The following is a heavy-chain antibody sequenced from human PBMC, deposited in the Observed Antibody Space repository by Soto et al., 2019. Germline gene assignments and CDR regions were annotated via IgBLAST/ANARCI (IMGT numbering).Heavy chain of an antibody. CDR3: AKEKPTTTCFDS. CDR2: ISGSGTNT. Sequence: EVQLLESGGRLVQPGGSLRLSCVASGFSFSTYPMTWVRQAPGKGLEWVSLISGSGTNTYYAESVKGRFTISRDNSQNTLYLQMNTLRAEDTAVYCAKEKPTTTCFDSWGQGTLVTVSS. CDR1: GFSFSTYP. V-gene: IGHV3-23*01. J-gene: IGHJ4*02. D-gene: IGHD1-1*01.